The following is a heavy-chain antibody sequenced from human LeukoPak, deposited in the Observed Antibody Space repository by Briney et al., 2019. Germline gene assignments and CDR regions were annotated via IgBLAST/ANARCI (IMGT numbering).Heavy chain of an antibody. CDR2: INSDGSA. V-gene: IGHV3-66*01. CDR3: ARLAGGSSGPLDY. J-gene: IGHJ4*02. Sequence: PGGSLRLSCAASGFTVSINYMSWVRQAPGKGLEWVSVINSDGSAYYADSVKGRFTISRDNSKNTLHLQINSLRAEDTAVYYCARLAGGSSGPLDYWGQGTLVTVSS. CDR1: GFTVSINY. D-gene: IGHD3-22*01.